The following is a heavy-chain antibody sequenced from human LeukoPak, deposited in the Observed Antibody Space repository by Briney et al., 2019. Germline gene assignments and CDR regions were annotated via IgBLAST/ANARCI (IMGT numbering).Heavy chain of an antibody. D-gene: IGHD6-13*01. V-gene: IGHV4-34*01. J-gene: IGHJ5*02. Sequence: SETLSLTCAVYGGSFSGYYWSWIRQPPGKGLEWIGEINHSGSTNYNPSLKSRVTISVDTSKNQFSLKLSSVTAADTAVYYCARSKGHTYSSSWYWFDPWGQGTLVTVSS. CDR1: GGSFSGYY. CDR2: INHSGST. CDR3: ARSKGHTYSSSWYWFDP.